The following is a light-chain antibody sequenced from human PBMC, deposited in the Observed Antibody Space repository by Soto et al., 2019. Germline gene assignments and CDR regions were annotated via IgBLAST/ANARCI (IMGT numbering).Light chain of an antibody. CDR1: QRVSSNL. Sequence: IVLTQSPATLSLSPGDRATLSCRASQRVSSNLLAWYQQTPGQAPRLLIYGASNRATGIPDRFSGSGSGTDFNFIISRLEPEDFAVYYCQQYGSTPITFGQGTRLEIK. CDR2: GAS. CDR3: QQYGSTPIT. J-gene: IGKJ5*01. V-gene: IGKV3-20*01.